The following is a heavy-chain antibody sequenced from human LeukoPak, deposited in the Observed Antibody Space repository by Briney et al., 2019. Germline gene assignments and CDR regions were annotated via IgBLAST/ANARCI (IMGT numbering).Heavy chain of an antibody. Sequence: PSETLSLTCTVSGGSISSYYWSWIRQPPGKGLEWIGYIYYSGSANYNPSLKSRVTISADTSKNQFSLKLSSVTAADTAVYYCARERDEVVPAAIYYYYYMDAWGKGTTVTVSS. CDR2: IYYSGSA. D-gene: IGHD2-2*02. V-gene: IGHV4-59*01. CDR3: ARERDEVVPAAIYYYYYMDA. CDR1: GGSISSYY. J-gene: IGHJ6*03.